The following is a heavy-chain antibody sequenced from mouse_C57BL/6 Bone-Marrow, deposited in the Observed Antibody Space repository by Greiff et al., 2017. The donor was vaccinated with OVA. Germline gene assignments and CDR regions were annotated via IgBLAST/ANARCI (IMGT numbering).Heavy chain of an antibody. D-gene: IGHD2-12*01. CDR2: IYPGSGST. V-gene: IGHV1-55*01. CDR3: ARSIPLRRPFAD. Sequence: QVQLQQPGAELVKPGASVKMSCKASGYTFTSYWITWVKQRPGQGLEWIGDIYPGSGSTNYNEKFKSKATLTVDTSSSTAYMQLSSLTSEDSAVYYCARSIPLRRPFADWGQGTLVTVAA. J-gene: IGHJ3*01. CDR1: GYTFTSYW.